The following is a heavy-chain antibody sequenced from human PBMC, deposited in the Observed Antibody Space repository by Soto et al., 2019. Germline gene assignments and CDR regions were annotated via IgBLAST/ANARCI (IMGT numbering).Heavy chain of an antibody. V-gene: IGHV3-21*01. D-gene: IGHD2-2*01. CDR3: ARVYCSSTSCSGAFDI. CDR1: GFTFSSYS. CDR2: ISSSSSYI. J-gene: IGHJ3*02. Sequence: GGSLRLSCAASGFTFSSYSINWVLQTPGKGLEWVSSISSSSSYIYYADSVKGRFTISRDNAKNSLYLQMNSLRAKDTAVYYCARVYCSSTSCSGAFDIWGQGTMVTVSS.